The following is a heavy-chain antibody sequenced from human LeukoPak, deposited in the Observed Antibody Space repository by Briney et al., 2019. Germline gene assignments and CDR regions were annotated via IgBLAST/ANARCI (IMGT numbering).Heavy chain of an antibody. Sequence: SGGSLRLSCAASGFTFSSYWMHWVRQAPGKGMVWVSRIHSDGRSTDYADSVKGRFTISRDNAKNTLNLQMNSLRAEDTAVYCCARDPRGGTLDYWGQGALVTVSS. CDR2: IHSDGRST. D-gene: IGHD3-10*01. CDR1: GFTFSSYW. CDR3: ARDPRGGTLDY. V-gene: IGHV3-74*01. J-gene: IGHJ4*02.